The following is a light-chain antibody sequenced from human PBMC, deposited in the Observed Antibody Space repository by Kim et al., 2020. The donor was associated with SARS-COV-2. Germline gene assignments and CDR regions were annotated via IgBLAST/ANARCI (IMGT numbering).Light chain of an antibody. CDR3: NSRDSNDNVV. Sequence: GGLGQTVKITCQGDSRISYYATWYQQKPGQAPKLVIYGKNKRPSGIPDRFSGSSSGNTASLTITGTKAGDEADYYCNSRDSNDNVVFGGGTQLTVL. J-gene: IGLJ2*01. CDR1: SRISYY. V-gene: IGLV3-19*01. CDR2: GKN.